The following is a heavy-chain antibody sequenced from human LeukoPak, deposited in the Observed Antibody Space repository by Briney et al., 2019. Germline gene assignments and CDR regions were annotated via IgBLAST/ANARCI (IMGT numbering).Heavy chain of an antibody. D-gene: IGHD3-3*01. V-gene: IGHV3-64*02. CDR2: IVSNGGNT. Sequence: GGSLRLSCAASGLTFSSHAMHWVRQAPGKGLEYVSTIVSNGGNTYYADSVRGRFTISRDNSKDTVYLQMGSLRPEDTAVYYCARGGYYAASDIWGQGALVTVSS. CDR3: ARGGYYAASDI. J-gene: IGHJ4*02. CDR1: GLTFSSHA.